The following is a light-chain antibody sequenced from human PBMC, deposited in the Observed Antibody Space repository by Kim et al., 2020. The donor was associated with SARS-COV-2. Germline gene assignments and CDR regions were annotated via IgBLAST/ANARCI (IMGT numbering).Light chain of an antibody. V-gene: IGKV3-15*01. J-gene: IGKJ4*01. CDR2: LAS. CDR1: QTIRNN. CDR3: QQHSDWPLT. Sequence: EVVMTQSPAILSVSPGEGATLSCRASQTIRNNYLAWYQQKPGQAPRPLICLASTRATGIPARFSGSGSGTEFTLSISSLQSEYSAFYYCQQHSDWPLTFGGGTKVDIK.